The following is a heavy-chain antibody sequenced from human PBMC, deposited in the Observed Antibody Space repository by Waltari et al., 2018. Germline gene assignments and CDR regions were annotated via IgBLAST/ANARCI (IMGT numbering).Heavy chain of an antibody. Sequence: DVQLVESGGELVQPGGSLRLSCAASGFTFSNYWMHWVRQVPGKGLVWVSRSDGSGAGSLTSYADSVKGRFTISRDNAKDTLYLQMNSLRAEDTAVYYCARDYCSSATCYVNDAFDIWGQGTMVTVSS. CDR1: GFTFSNYW. V-gene: IGHV3-74*01. CDR2: SDGSGAGSLT. J-gene: IGHJ3*02. D-gene: IGHD2-2*01. CDR3: ARDYCSSATCYVNDAFDI.